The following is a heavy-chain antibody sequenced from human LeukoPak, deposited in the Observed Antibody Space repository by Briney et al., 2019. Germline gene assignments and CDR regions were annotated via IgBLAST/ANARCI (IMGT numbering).Heavy chain of an antibody. V-gene: IGHV4-30-4*07. D-gene: IGHD3-16*01. CDR2: ICYSGIT. CDR3: ARQVGRGTQVYYMDV. CDR1: GYSISSGYC. Sequence: SETLSLTCTVSGYSISSGYCWNWIRQPPGKGLEWIGYICYSGITYYNPSLKSRLTMSLDTSNNQFSLHLSSVTAADTAVYYCARQVGRGTQVYYMDVWGKGTTVTVSS. J-gene: IGHJ6*03.